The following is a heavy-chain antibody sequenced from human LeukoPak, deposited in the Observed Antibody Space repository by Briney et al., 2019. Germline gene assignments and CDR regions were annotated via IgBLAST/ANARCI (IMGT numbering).Heavy chain of an antibody. D-gene: IGHD6-13*01. Sequence: GGSLRLSCAASGFTVSSNYMTWVRQAPGKGLEWVSVVYGGDTTYYADSVKGRFTISRDNSKNTLYLQMNSLRAEDTAVYYCAKDEVATGIIEYYFDYWGQGTLVTVSS. CDR3: AKDEVATGIIEYYFDY. J-gene: IGHJ4*02. CDR1: GFTVSSNY. CDR2: VYGGDTT. V-gene: IGHV3-66*01.